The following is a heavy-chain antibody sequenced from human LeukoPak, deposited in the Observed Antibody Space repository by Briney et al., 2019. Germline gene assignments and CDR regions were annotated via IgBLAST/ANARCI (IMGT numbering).Heavy chain of an antibody. CDR3: ARLVRFAGWFDP. CDR1: GGSISSGDYY. J-gene: IGHJ5*02. Sequence: PSQTLSLTCTVSGGSISSGDYYWSWIRQPPGKGLEWIGYIYYSGSTYYNPSLKSRVTISVDTSKNQFSLKLSSVTAADTAVYYCARLVRFAGWFDPWGQGTLVTVSS. CDR2: IYYSGST. D-gene: IGHD6-6*01. V-gene: IGHV4-30-4*01.